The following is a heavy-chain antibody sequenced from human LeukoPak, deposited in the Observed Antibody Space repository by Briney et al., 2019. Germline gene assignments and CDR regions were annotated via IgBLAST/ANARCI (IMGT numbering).Heavy chain of an antibody. CDR3: VSASASLVEY. V-gene: IGHV3-72*01. Sequence: AGGSLRLSCAASGFSFSDHEMDWVRQAPGKGQEWVGRIRNKANSYTTEYAASVRGRFTISGEDSENSLYLQMNRLKTEDTAVYYCVSASASLVEYWGQGTLVTVSS. CDR1: GFSFSDHE. J-gene: IGHJ4*02. CDR2: IRNKANSYTT. D-gene: IGHD2/OR15-2a*01.